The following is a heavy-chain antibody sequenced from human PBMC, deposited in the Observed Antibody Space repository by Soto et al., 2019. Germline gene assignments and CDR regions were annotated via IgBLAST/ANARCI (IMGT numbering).Heavy chain of an antibody. CDR1: GFTFSSYG. J-gene: IGHJ5*02. CDR2: ISYDGSNK. Sequence: GGSLILSCAASGFTFSSYGMHWVRQAPGKGLEWVAVISYDGSNKYYADSVKGRFTISRDNSKNTLYLQMNSLRAEDTAVYYCAKDKLTINWFDPGGQGTLVTVSS. D-gene: IGHD1-7*01. CDR3: AKDKLTINWFDP. V-gene: IGHV3-30*18.